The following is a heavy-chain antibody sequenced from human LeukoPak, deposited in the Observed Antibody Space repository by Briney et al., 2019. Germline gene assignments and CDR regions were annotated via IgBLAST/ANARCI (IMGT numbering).Heavy chain of an antibody. J-gene: IGHJ6*02. V-gene: IGHV2-5*01. D-gene: IGHD6-13*01. Sequence: SGPTLVKPTQTLTLTCTFSGFSLSTSGVGVGWIRQPPGKALEWLALIYWNDDKRYSPSLKSRLTITKDTSKNQVVLTMTNMGPVDTATYYCAHRGSSSRNYYYYYGMDVWGQGTTVTVSS. CDR2: IYWNDDK. CDR3: AHRGSSSRNYYYYYGMDV. CDR1: GFSLSTSGVG.